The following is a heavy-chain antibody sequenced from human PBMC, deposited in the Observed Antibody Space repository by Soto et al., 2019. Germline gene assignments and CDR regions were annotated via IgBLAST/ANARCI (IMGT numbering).Heavy chain of an antibody. CDR1: GGTFSTYA. CDR2: IIPIFGTA. D-gene: IGHD2-15*01. V-gene: IGHV1-69*12. CDR3: AGDEMVVANGSRTCHYDDGMDV. Sequence: QVQLVQSGAEVKKPGSSVKVSCKSSGGTFSTYAISWVRQAPGQGLEWMGGIIPIFGTANYAQKFQGRVTVTADDSTTTAYMGLISLRSEDAAVYYCAGDEMVVANGSRTCHYDDGMDVWGQGTTVTVSS. J-gene: IGHJ6*02.